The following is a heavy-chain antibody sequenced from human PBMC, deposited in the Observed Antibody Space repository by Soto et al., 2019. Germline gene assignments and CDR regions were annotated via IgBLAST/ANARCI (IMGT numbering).Heavy chain of an antibody. CDR2: IVPMSGTP. CDR1: GGAFTSYS. J-gene: IGHJ4*02. Sequence: QVHLVQSGAEVKKPGSSVKVSCKASGGAFTSYSFHWVRQAPGQGLEWMGGIVPMSGTPNYALKFQGRVTMTADVTTNTADIELSSLRSEDTAIYYCARDSTGLDYGGQGTVVTVSS. V-gene: IGHV1-69*12. CDR3: ARDSTGLDY. D-gene: IGHD1-1*01.